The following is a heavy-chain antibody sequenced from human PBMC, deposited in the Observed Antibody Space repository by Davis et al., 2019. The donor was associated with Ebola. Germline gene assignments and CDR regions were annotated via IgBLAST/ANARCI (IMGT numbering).Heavy chain of an antibody. CDR1: GGSMSPYY. CDR2: VYYTGTT. V-gene: IGHV4-59*01. CDR3: ARAGGQGGGPLRF. J-gene: IGHJ4*02. Sequence: PSDTLSPTCTVSGGSMSPYYWSWIRQPPGKGLEWFGYVYYTGTTSYNPSLKSRVTISLDSSRNQFSLILTSVSAADTAIYYCARAGGQGGGPLRFWGQGTLVTVSS. D-gene: IGHD2-15*01.